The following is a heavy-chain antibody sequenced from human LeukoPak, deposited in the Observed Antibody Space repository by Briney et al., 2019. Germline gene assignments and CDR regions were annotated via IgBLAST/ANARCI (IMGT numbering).Heavy chain of an antibody. D-gene: IGHD3-3*01. J-gene: IGHJ4*02. CDR3: ARLLRFLEWLLPLGPFDY. V-gene: IGHV1-69*13. CDR1: GGTFSSYA. CDR2: IIPIFGTA. Sequence: SVKVSCKASGGTFSSYAISWVRQAPGQGLEWMGGIIPIFGTANYAQKFQGRVTITADESTSTAYMELSGLRSEDTAVYYCARLLRFLEWLLPLGPFDYWGQGTLVTVSS.